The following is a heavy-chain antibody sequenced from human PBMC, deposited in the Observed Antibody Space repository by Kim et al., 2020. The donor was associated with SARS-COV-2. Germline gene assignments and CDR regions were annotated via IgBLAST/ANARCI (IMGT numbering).Heavy chain of an antibody. Sequence: GGSLRLSCAASGFTFSSYDMHWVRQPTGKGLEWVSAIGTAGDTYYPGSVKGRFTISRENAKNSLYLQMNSLRAGDTAVYYCARADYGDNYYYYYGMDVWGLGTTVTVSS. CDR2: IGTAGDT. CDR1: GFTFSSYD. J-gene: IGHJ6*02. D-gene: IGHD4-17*01. V-gene: IGHV3-13*01. CDR3: ARADYGDNYYYYYGMDV.